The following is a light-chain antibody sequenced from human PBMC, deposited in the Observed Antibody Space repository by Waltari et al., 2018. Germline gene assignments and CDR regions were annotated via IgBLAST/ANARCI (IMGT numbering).Light chain of an antibody. CDR1: QGIRNY. Sequence: DIQMTQSPSSLSASVGDRVTITCRASQGIRNYLAWYQKTPGKVPELLIYGASTLQSGVPSRFSGSGSGTDFTLTISSLQPEDVATYYCQKYYSPPHTFGGGTKVEIK. J-gene: IGKJ4*01. V-gene: IGKV1-27*01. CDR2: GAS. CDR3: QKYYSPPHT.